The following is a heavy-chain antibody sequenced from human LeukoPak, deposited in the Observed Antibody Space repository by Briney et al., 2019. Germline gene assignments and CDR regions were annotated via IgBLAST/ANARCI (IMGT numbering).Heavy chain of an antibody. Sequence: GGSLRLSCAASGFTFSSYWMSWVRQAPGKGLEWVANIKQDGSEKYYVDSAKGRFTISRDNAKNSLYLQMNSLRAEDTAVYYCARVDSSGWYLDYYGMDVWGQGTTVTVSS. V-gene: IGHV3-7*01. D-gene: IGHD6-19*01. CDR2: IKQDGSEK. J-gene: IGHJ6*02. CDR1: GFTFSSYW. CDR3: ARVDSSGWYLDYYGMDV.